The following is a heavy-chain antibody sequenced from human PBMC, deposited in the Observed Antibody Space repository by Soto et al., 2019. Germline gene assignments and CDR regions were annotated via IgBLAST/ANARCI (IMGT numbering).Heavy chain of an antibody. CDR3: ARESEDLTSNFDC. CDR1: GFTFTRYS. J-gene: IGHJ4*02. Sequence: GGSLRLSCAASGFTFTRYSMNWVRQAPGKGLEWVSSISSTTNYIYYGDSMKGRFTISRDNAKNSLYLEMNSLRAEDTAVYYCARESEDLTSNFDCWGQGTLVTVSS. CDR2: ISSTTNYI. V-gene: IGHV3-21*06.